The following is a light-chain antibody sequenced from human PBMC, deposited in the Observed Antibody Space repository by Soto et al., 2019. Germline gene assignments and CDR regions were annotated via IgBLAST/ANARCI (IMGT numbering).Light chain of an antibody. J-gene: IGLJ1*01. CDR2: DVS. Sequence: QSALTQPPSASGSPGQSVTISCTGTSSDVGGYNYVSWYQQHPGKAPKVIIYDVSKRPSGVPDRFSGSKSGNMASLTVSGLQAEDEADYYCTSYAGSNNFVFGTGTKLTVL. CDR1: SSDVGGYNY. CDR3: TSYAGSNNFV. V-gene: IGLV2-8*01.